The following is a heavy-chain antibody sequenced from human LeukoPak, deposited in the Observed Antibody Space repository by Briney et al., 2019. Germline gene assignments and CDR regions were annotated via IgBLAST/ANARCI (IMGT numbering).Heavy chain of an antibody. J-gene: IGHJ4*02. Sequence: GGSLRLSYAASGFTFSSYAMHWVRQAPGKGLEWVAVISYDGSNKYYADSVKGRFTISRDNSKNTLYLQMNSLRAEDTAVYYCARDTTRDPFSYWGQGTLVTVSS. V-gene: IGHV3-30*04. CDR1: GFTFSSYA. CDR3: ARDTTRDPFSY. D-gene: IGHD1-26*01. CDR2: ISYDGSNK.